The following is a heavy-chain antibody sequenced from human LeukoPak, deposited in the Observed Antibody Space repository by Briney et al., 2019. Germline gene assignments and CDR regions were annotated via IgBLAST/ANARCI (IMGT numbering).Heavy chain of an antibody. V-gene: IGHV4-59*01. CDR2: IYYSGRT. J-gene: IGHJ3*02. CDR1: GGSISNYY. Sequence: SETLSLTCTVSGGSISNYYWSWIRQPPGKGLEWIGYIYYSGRTYYNPSLKSRVTISVDTSKNQFSLKLSAVTAADTAVYYCARDPDDNSGYFPFDIWGQGTMVTVSS. D-gene: IGHD3-22*01. CDR3: ARDPDDNSGYFPFDI.